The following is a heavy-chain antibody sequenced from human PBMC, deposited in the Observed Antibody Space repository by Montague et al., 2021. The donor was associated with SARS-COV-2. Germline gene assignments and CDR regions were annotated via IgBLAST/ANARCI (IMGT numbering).Heavy chain of an antibody. V-gene: IGHV4-38-2*01. J-gene: IGHJ5*02. D-gene: IGHD3-10*01. Sequence: SETLSLTCSVSGYAVTSAYYWGWIRQPPGKGLEWIGTIYHNGATYYNPSLKSRVSISVDTSKNQFSLKLTSMTAADTAMYYCARIIPRVVRGGPPSPKFLDLWGQGTLVTVSS. CDR1: GYAVTSAYY. CDR3: ARIIPRVVRGGPPSPKFLDL. CDR2: IYHNGAT.